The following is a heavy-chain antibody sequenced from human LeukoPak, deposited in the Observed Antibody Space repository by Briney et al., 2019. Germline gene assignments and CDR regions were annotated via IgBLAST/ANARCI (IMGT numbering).Heavy chain of an antibody. V-gene: IGHV5-51*01. J-gene: IGHJ4*02. CDR1: GYSFTSYW. CDR2: IYPGDSDT. CDR3: ARVLIRGDEIDY. D-gene: IGHD2-21*01. Sequence: GESLKISCKGSGYSFTSYWIGWVRQMPGKGLEWMGIIYPGDSDTRFSPSFQGQVTISADKSISTAYLQWTSLKASDSAMYSCARVLIRGDEIDYWGQGTLVTVSS.